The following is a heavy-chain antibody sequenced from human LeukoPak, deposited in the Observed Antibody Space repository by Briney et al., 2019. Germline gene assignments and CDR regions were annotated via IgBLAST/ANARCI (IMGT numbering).Heavy chain of an antibody. CDR2: IWYDGSNK. D-gene: IGHD5-18*01. CDR3: ARGGDTAASDY. CDR1: GFTFSSYG. V-gene: IGHV3-33*01. J-gene: IGHJ4*02. Sequence: PGGSLRLSCAASGFTFSSYGMHWVRQAPGKGLEWVAGIWYDGSNKYYADSVKGRFTISRDNAKNTLYLQMNSLRAEDTAVYYCARGGDTAASDYWGQGTLVTVSS.